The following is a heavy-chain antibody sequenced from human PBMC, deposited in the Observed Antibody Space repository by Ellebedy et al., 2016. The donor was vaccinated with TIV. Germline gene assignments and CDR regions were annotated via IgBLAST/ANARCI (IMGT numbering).Heavy chain of an antibody. CDR3: AKALQGNYDTSGSYTDF. J-gene: IGHJ4*02. Sequence: SLKISXAASGFTFDDYAMHWVRQVPGKDLEWVSGISYNSGTLGYADSVKGRFTISRDSATNSLYLQMNSLRAEDTAFYYCAKALQGNYDTSGSYTDFWGRGTLVTVSS. CDR2: ISYNSGTL. CDR1: GFTFDDYA. D-gene: IGHD3-22*01. V-gene: IGHV3-9*01.